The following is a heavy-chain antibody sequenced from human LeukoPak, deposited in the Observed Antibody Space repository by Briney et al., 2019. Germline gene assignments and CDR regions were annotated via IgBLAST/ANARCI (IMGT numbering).Heavy chain of an antibody. J-gene: IGHJ1*01. CDR2: ITPMFGTS. Sequence: SVKVSCKASGGTFSRHTISWVRQSPGQGLEWMGGITPMFGTSNYAQKFWGRVTITADESTSTAYVELSSLRSEDTAVYYCARDSSEFRSLLFHWGQGILVTVSS. V-gene: IGHV1-69*13. D-gene: IGHD1-14*01. CDR1: GGTFSRHT. CDR3: ARDSSEFRSLLFH.